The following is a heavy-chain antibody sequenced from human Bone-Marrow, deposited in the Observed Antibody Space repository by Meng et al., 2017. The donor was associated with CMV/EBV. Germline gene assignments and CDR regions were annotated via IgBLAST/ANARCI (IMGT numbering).Heavy chain of an antibody. D-gene: IGHD6-19*01. CDR1: GFTFSTYW. CDR3: ARDRLAVAVRYFDY. Sequence: GGSLRLSCAASGFTFSTYWMHWVRQAPGKGLVWVSCINSDRSFTNYADSVKGRFTISRDNAKNSLYLQMNSLRAEDTALYYCARDRLAVAVRYFDYWGQGTRVTVSS. V-gene: IGHV3-74*01. J-gene: IGHJ4*02. CDR2: INSDRSFT.